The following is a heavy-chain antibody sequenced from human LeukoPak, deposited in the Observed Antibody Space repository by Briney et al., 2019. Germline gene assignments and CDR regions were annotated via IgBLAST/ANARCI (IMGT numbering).Heavy chain of an antibody. CDR2: ISSTSSYI. CDR1: GFTLSNYS. Sequence: GGSLRLSCAASGFTLSNYSMNWVRQAPGKGLEWAAFISSTSSYIFYADSMKGRFTISRDNAKNSLYLQMNSLRADDTAVYYCARDLAYGDDGLWGQGTLVTVSS. D-gene: IGHD4-17*01. CDR3: ARDLAYGDDGL. V-gene: IGHV3-21*01. J-gene: IGHJ4*02.